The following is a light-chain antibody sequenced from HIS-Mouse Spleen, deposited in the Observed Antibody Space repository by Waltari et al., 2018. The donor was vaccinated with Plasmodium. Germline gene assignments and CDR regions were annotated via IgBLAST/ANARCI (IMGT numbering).Light chain of an antibody. Sequence: EIVLTQSPATLSLSPGERATLSCRASQSVSSYLAWYQQKPGQAPRLLIYDASNRATGIPARFIGSGSGTDFTLTISSLEPEDFAVYYCQQRSNWPRVLTFGGGTKVEIK. V-gene: IGKV3-11*01. CDR1: QSVSSY. J-gene: IGKJ4*01. CDR3: QQRSNWPRVLT. CDR2: DAS.